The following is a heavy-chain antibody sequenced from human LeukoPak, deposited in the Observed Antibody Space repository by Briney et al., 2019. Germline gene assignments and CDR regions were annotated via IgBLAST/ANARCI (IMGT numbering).Heavy chain of an antibody. Sequence: GGSLRLSCATSGFTFRRYAMSWVRQAPGRGLEWVSGISDGGRATYYADPVKGRFTISRDNSKSTLYLQMNSLRAEDTAVYYCVKDRLESWSGFYFGVFDYWGQGALVTVAS. D-gene: IGHD3-3*01. CDR3: VKDRLESWSGFYFGVFDY. J-gene: IGHJ4*02. CDR1: GFTFRRYA. V-gene: IGHV3-23*01. CDR2: ISDGGRAT.